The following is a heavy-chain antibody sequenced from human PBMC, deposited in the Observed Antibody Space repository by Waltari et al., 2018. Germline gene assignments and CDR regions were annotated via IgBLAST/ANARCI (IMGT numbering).Heavy chain of an antibody. D-gene: IGHD1-26*01. J-gene: IGHJ4*02. CDR3: AQYYVGF. CDR2: IKNRAHHYTT. CDR1: GFACSDHF. V-gene: IGHV3-72*01. Sequence: ELQLVESGGALVQPGGSLSLCCAASGFACSDHFMDWVRQAPGKGLEWVGRIKNRAHHYTTEYAASVRGRFNISRDDSKNLLYLQMNSLTTMDTAVYYCAQYYVGFWGPGSVVTVSS.